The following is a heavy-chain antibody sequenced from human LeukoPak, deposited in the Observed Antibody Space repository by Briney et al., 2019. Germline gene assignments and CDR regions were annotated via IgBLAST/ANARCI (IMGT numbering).Heavy chain of an antibody. D-gene: IGHD3-3*01. CDR1: GFNFSSYA. V-gene: IGHV3-30*04. CDR3: ARESWSDSVAFDI. J-gene: IGHJ3*02. CDR2: ISYGGIDK. Sequence: PGTSLILSCAASGFNFSSYAMHWVRQAPGEGLEWVGLISYGGIDKSYADSVKGRFTISRDSSKRTLYLQMNSLRAEDTAMYYCARESWSDSVAFDIWGLGTMVIVSS.